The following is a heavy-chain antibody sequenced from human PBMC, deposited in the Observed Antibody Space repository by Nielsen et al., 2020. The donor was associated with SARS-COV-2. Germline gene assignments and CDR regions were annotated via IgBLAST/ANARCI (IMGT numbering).Heavy chain of an antibody. CDR2: INHSGST. D-gene: IGHD2-15*01. J-gene: IGHJ5*02. CDR3: ATRRHCSGGSCYSSRQGWFDP. Sequence: PGKGLEWIGEINHSGSTNYNPSLKSRATISVDTSKNQFSLKLSSVTAADTAVYYCATRRHCSGGSCYSSRQGWFDPWGQGTLVTVSS. V-gene: IGHV4-34*01.